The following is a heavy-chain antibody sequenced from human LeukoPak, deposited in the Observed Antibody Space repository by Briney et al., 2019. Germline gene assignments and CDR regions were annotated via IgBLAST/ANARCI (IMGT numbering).Heavy chain of an antibody. CDR1: GGTFSSYA. Sequence: GASVKVSCKASGGTFSSYAISWVRQAPGQGLEWMGGIIPIFGTANYAQKFQGRVTITTDESTSTAYMELSSLRSEDTAVYYCARELEYSSSALDHDAFDIWGQGTMVTVSS. D-gene: IGHD6-6*01. J-gene: IGHJ3*02. V-gene: IGHV1-69*05. CDR3: ARELEYSSSALDHDAFDI. CDR2: IIPIFGTA.